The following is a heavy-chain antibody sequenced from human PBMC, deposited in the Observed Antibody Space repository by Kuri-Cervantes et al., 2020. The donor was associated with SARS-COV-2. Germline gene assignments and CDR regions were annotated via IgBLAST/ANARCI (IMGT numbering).Heavy chain of an antibody. V-gene: IGHV1-8*03. Sequence: ASVKVSCKASGYTFNNYDMNWVRQAPGQGLEWMAWINPHSGETGYAQKFEGRVTITSITSMNTVCLEVSRLTSQDTAIYYCTRELKSAGWFDPWGQGTLVTVSS. CDR1: GYTFNNYD. CDR2: INPHSGET. D-gene: IGHD6-13*01. J-gene: IGHJ5*02. CDR3: TRELKSAGWFDP.